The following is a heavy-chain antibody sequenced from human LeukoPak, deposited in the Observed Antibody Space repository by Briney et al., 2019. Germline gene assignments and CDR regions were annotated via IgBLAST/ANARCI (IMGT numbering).Heavy chain of an antibody. CDR1: GFTFDDYA. V-gene: IGHV3-43*02. CDR2: ISGDGVNT. J-gene: IGHJ4*02. Sequence: PGGSLRLSCAASGFTFDDYAMHWVRQAPGKGLEWVSLISGDGVNTYYAGSVKGRFTISRDNRKNSLYLQMNSLRSEDTALYHCGKDIHDRGYADYWGQGTLVTVSS. D-gene: IGHD3-22*01. CDR3: GKDIHDRGYADY.